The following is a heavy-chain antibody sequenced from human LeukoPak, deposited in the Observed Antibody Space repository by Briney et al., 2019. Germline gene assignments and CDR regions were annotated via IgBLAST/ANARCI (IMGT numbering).Heavy chain of an antibody. J-gene: IGHJ4*02. D-gene: IGHD2-2*02. V-gene: IGHV3-30*02. CDR2: IRYDGSNK. Sequence: GGSLRLSCAASGFTFSSYGMHWVRQAPGKELEWVAFIRYDGSNKYYADSVKGRFTISRDNSKNTLYLQMNSLGAEDTAVYYCAKDSCLSTSCYSDYWGQGTLVTVSS. CDR3: AKDSCLSTSCYSDY. CDR1: GFTFSSYG.